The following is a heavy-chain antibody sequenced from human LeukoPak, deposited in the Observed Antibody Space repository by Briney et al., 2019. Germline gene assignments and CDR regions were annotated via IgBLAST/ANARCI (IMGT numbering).Heavy chain of an antibody. CDR3: ARDLVWPTQKFDY. CDR1: GFTFSSYS. V-gene: IGHV3-21*01. CDR2: ISSSSSYI. Sequence: PGGSLRLSCAASGFTFSSYSMNWVRQAPGKGLEWVSSISSSSSYIYYADSVKGRFTISRDNAKNSLCLQMNSLRAEDTAVYYCARDLVWPTQKFDYWGQGTLVTGPS. J-gene: IGHJ4*02. D-gene: IGHD2-21*01.